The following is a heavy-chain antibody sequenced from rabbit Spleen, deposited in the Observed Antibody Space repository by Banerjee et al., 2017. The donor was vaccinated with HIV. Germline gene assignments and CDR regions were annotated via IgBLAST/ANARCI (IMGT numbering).Heavy chain of an antibody. CDR3: ARDAASSGWYTFNL. CDR1: GFSFSNKAV. CDR2: INAVTGKA. Sequence: QEQLEESGGGLVKPEGSLTLTCKASGFSFSNKAVMCWVRQAPGKGLQWIACINAVTGKAVYATWAKGRFTFSKTSSTTVTLQMTSLTAAATATYFCARDAASSGWYTFNLWGPGTLVTVS. J-gene: IGHJ4*01. V-gene: IGHV1S45*01. D-gene: IGHD1-1*01.